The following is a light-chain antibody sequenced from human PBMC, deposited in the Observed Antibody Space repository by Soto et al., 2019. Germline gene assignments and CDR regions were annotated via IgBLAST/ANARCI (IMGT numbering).Light chain of an antibody. V-gene: IGKV3-15*01. CDR1: QSVNSN. Sequence: EIVLTQSPGTLSLSPGERATLSCRASQSVNSNLAWYQQKPGQAPRLLMYAASTRATGIPARFSGSGSGTEFTLTISSLQSEDFAVYYCQHYNNWPLTFGGGTKVDIK. J-gene: IGKJ4*01. CDR2: AAS. CDR3: QHYNNWPLT.